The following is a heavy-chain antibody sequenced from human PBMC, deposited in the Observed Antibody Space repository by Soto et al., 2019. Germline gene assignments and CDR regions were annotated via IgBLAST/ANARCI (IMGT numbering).Heavy chain of an antibody. J-gene: IGHJ6*03. D-gene: IGHD3-10*01. Sequence: GASVKVSCKASGYTFTGYYMHWVRQAPGQGLEWMGWINPNSGGTNYAQKFQGWVTMTRDTSISTAYMELSRLRSDDTAVYYCARGATMVRGVITPNYSYYYMDVWGKGTTVTVSS. CDR2: INPNSGGT. CDR3: ARGATMVRGVITPNYSYYYMDV. CDR1: GYTFTGYY. V-gene: IGHV1-2*04.